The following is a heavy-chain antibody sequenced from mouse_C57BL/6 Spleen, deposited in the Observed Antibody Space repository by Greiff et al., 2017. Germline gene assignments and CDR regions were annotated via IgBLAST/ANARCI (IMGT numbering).Heavy chain of an antibody. CDR3: AKYSNYQEWFAY. D-gene: IGHD2-5*01. CDR2: LHPNSGST. J-gene: IGHJ3*01. CDR1: GYTFTSYW. V-gene: IGHV1-64*01. Sequence: VQLQQPGAELVKPGASVKLSCKASGYTFTSYWMHWVKQRPGQGLEWIGMLHPNSGSTNYNEKVKSKATLTVDKSSSTAYMQLSSLTSEDSAVYYCAKYSNYQEWFAYWGQGTLVTVSA.